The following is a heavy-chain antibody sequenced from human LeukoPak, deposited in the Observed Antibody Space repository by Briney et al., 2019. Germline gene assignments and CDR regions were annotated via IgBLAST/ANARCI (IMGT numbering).Heavy chain of an antibody. V-gene: IGHV3-33*01. CDR3: ARGGGYSSSSPFIY. J-gene: IGHJ4*02. CDR1: GFTFSSYG. CDR2: IWYDGSNK. Sequence: PGGSLRLSCAASGFTFSSYGMHWVRQAPGKGLEWVAVIWYDGSNKYYADSVKGRFTISRDNSKNTLYLQMNSLRAEDTAVYYCARGGGYSSSSPFIYWGQGTLVTVSS. D-gene: IGHD6-13*01.